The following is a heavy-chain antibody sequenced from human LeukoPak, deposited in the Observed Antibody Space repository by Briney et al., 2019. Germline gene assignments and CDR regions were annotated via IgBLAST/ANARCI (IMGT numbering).Heavy chain of an antibody. V-gene: IGHV1-69*13. CDR2: IIPIFATA. CDR3: ARGPITTRSHFDY. J-gene: IGHJ4*02. Sequence: SVKVSCKASGGTFSSYAINWVRQAPGQGLEWMGGIIPIFATANYAQKFQGRVTITADESTSTAYMELSSLRSEDTAVYYCARGPITTRSHFDYWGQGTLVTVSS. CDR1: GGTFSSYA. D-gene: IGHD3-22*01.